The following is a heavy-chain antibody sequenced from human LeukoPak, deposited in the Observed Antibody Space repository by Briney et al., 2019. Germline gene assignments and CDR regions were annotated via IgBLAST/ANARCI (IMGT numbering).Heavy chain of an antibody. CDR1: GGSISSSNW. CDR3: GTLGAGPTYYDFWSGYASYYFDY. V-gene: IGHV4-4*02. CDR2: IYHSGST. J-gene: IGHJ4*02. D-gene: IGHD3-3*01. Sequence: SGTLSLTCAVSGGSISSSNWWSWVRPPPGKGLEWIGDIYHSGSTNYNPSLKSRVTISVDKSKNQFSLKLNSVTAADPAVYYCGTLGAGPTYYDFWSGYASYYFDYWGQGTLVTVSS.